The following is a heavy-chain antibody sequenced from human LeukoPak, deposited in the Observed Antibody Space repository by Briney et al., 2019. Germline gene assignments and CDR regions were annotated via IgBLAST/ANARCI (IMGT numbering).Heavy chain of an antibody. V-gene: IGHV3-74*01. CDR3: ARDGGLGXXFDH. D-gene: IGHD3-16*01. Sequence: GGSLRLSCAASGFTFSSYWIHWVRQAPGKGLLWVSRITIDVTNTDYADFVRGRFTISRDNAKNTVYLQMNSLTDEDSAVYFCARDGGLGXXFDHWGXXALVTVS. CDR2: ITIDVTNT. CDR1: GFTFSSYW. J-gene: IGHJ4*02.